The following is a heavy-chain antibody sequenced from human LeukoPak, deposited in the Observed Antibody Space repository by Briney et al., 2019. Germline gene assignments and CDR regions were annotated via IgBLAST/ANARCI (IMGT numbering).Heavy chain of an antibody. CDR2: ISSSSTYM. CDR3: ARGLPALDY. D-gene: IGHD2-15*01. J-gene: IGHJ4*02. CDR1: AFTFSSSN. V-gene: IGHV3-21*06. Sequence: GGSPRLSCAASAFTFSSSNMNWVRQAPGKGLEWASSISSSSTYMYYADSVKGRFTISRDNAKNTLYLQMNSLRAEDTAVYYCARGLPALDYWGQGTLVTVSS.